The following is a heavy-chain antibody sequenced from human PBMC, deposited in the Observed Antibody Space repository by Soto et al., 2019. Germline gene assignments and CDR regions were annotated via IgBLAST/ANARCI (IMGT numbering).Heavy chain of an antibody. CDR3: ARDLGDILTGYSTVGWFDP. D-gene: IGHD3-9*01. CDR2: IYYSGST. Sequence: PSETLSLTCTVSGGSIRSGDYYWIWIRHPPGKGLEWIGYIYYSGSTYYNPSLKSRVTISVDTSKNQFSLKLSSVTAADTAVYYCARDLGDILTGYSTVGWFDPWGQGTLVTVSS. CDR1: GGSIRSGDYY. V-gene: IGHV4-30-4*01. J-gene: IGHJ5*02.